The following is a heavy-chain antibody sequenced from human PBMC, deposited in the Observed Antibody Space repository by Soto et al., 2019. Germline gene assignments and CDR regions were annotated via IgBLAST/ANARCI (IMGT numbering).Heavy chain of an antibody. Sequence: SDTLSHTCAVSGGSIGSSYYWIWIRQPPGKGLEWIGYIYYSGSTNYNPSLKSRVTISVDTSKNQFSLKLSSVTAADTAVYYCARGTYYYDSSGYLPFDYWGQGTLVTVSS. CDR2: IYYSGST. D-gene: IGHD3-22*01. CDR3: ARGTYYYDSSGYLPFDY. V-gene: IGHV4-59*01. CDR1: GGSIGSSYY. J-gene: IGHJ4*02.